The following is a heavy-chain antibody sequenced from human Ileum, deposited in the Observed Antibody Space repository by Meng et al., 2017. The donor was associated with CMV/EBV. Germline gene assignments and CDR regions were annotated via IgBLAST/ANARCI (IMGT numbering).Heavy chain of an antibody. Sequence: GESLKISCAASGFTFSSYAMSWVRQAPGKGLEWVSVIYSGGSSTYYADSVKGRFTISRDNSKNTLYLQMNSLRAEDTAVYYCAKDTQYCGGDCYLEGPDYWAREPWSPSPQ. J-gene: IGHJ4*02. D-gene: IGHD2-21*01. CDR1: GFTFSSYA. CDR2: IYSGGSST. CDR3: AKDTQYCGGDCYLEGPDY. V-gene: IGHV3-23*03.